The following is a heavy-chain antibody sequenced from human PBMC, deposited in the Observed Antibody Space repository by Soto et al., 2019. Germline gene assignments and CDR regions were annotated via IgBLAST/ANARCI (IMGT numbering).Heavy chain of an antibody. Sequence: QPGGSLRLSCAVSGLSFSSYAMTWVRQSPGKGLEWVSSISRSGNSTYSADSVRGRFTISRDNSKNTLYLQMNSLRAEDTAVYYCAKDAIILDWLPTSYLFDFWGQGTLVTVSS. V-gene: IGHV3-23*01. CDR3: AKDAIILDWLPTSYLFDF. J-gene: IGHJ5*01. CDR2: ISRSGNST. D-gene: IGHD3-9*01. CDR1: GLSFSSYA.